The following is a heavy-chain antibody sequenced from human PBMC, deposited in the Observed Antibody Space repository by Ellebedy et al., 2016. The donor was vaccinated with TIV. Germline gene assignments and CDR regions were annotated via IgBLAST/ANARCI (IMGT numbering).Heavy chain of an antibody. CDR2: ISSSGTYT. V-gene: IGHV3-23*01. D-gene: IGHD2-8*01. CDR3: AKRTSYCSNGVCFGGFDY. J-gene: IGHJ4*02. Sequence: GESLKISCAASGFTFSSSDMAWVRQAPGKGLEWVSVISSSGTYTYYADSVKGRFTISRDNSKTTLYLQMNSLRAEDTAVYYCAKRTSYCSNGVCFGGFDYWGQGTLVTVSS. CDR1: GFTFSSSD.